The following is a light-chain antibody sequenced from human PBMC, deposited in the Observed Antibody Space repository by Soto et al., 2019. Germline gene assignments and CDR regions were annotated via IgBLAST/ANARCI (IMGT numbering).Light chain of an antibody. J-gene: IGKJ1*01. V-gene: IGKV1-5*03. Sequence: DIQMTQSPSTLSASVGDRVTITCRASQSISSWLAWYQQKPGTAPKLLIYKASTLQTGVPSRFSGSGSGTEFPLPFPTLQPNDFATYSSRQYIVIWTFGQGTKV. CDR1: QSISSW. CDR2: KAS. CDR3: RQYIVIWT.